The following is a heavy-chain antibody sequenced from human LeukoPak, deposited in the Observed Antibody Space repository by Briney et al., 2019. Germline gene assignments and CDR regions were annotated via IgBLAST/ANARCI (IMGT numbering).Heavy chain of an antibody. CDR2: INPNSGGT. Sequence: ASVKVSCKASGYTFTDYYMHWVRQAPGQGLEYMGWINPNSGGTNYAQKFQGRVTMTRDTSISTAYMELSRLRSDDTAVYYCASTQDYGDYGGGYWGQGTLVTVSS. V-gene: IGHV1-2*02. D-gene: IGHD4-17*01. CDR1: GYTFTDYY. J-gene: IGHJ4*02. CDR3: ASTQDYGDYGGGY.